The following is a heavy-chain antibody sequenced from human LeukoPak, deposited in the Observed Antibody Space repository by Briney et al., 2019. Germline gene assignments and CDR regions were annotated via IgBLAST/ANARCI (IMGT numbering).Heavy chain of an antibody. J-gene: IGHJ5*02. CDR1: GYTFTSCG. CDR2: ISAYNGNT. Sequence: ASVKVSCKASGYTFTSCGISWVRQAPGQGLEWMGWISAYNGNTNYAQKLQGRVTMTTDTSTSTAYMELRSLRSDDTAVYYCARAAIYCSSTSCYAGWFDPWGQGTLVTVSS. D-gene: IGHD2-2*01. CDR3: ARAAIYCSSTSCYAGWFDP. V-gene: IGHV1-18*01.